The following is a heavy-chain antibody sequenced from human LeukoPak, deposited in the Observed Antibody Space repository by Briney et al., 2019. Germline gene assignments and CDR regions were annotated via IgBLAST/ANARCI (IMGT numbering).Heavy chain of an antibody. CDR3: ARHQDGTLEYYYYYMDV. CDR1: GFTFSSYR. Sequence: GGSLRLSCAASGFTFSSYRMHWVRRAPGKGLGWVSRINTDGSTTNYADSVKGRFTISRDNAKNTRYLQMNSLRVEDTAVYYCARHQDGTLEYYYYYMDVWGKGTTVTVSS. V-gene: IGHV3-74*01. CDR2: INTDGSTT. J-gene: IGHJ6*03. D-gene: IGHD1-1*01.